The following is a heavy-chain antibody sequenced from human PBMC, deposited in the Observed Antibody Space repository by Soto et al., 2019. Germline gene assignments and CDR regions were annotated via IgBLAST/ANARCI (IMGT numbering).Heavy chain of an antibody. CDR2: TYYRSKWYN. CDR1: GDSVSSNSAA. Sequence: PSQTLSLTCAISGDSVSSNSAAWNWIRQSPSRGLEWLGRTYYRSKWYNDYAVSVKSRITINPDTSKNQFSLQLNSVTPEDTAVYYCARGSWSNLFNYYYYGMDVWGQGTTVTAP. CDR3: ARGSWSNLFNYYYYGMDV. V-gene: IGHV6-1*01. D-gene: IGHD6-13*01. J-gene: IGHJ6*02.